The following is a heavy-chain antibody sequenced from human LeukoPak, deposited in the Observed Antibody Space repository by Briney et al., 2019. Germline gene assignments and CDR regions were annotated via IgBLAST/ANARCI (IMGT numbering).Heavy chain of an antibody. Sequence: SETLSLTCTVSGGSISSSSYYWGWIRQPPGKGLEWLGSIYYSGSTLYNPSLKSRVTISVDTSTNQFSLELTSVTAADTAVYYCVRDKYGYFDYWGQGPLVTVSS. CDR3: VRDKYGYFDY. D-gene: IGHD2-8*01. CDR1: GGSISSSSYY. CDR2: IYYSGST. V-gene: IGHV4-39*01. J-gene: IGHJ4*02.